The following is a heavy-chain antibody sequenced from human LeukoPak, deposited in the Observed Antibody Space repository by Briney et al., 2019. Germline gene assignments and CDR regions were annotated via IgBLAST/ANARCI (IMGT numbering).Heavy chain of an antibody. V-gene: IGHV3-21*06. J-gene: IGHJ6*03. Sequence: GGSLRLSCAASGFTFTSYNMNWVRQAPGKGLEWVSSITSSSSYIYYADSVKGRFTISRDNAKNSLYLQMDSLRVEDTAVYYCARDPYSGNYGAYYYYYMDVWGKGTTVTISS. CDR3: ARDPYSGNYGAYYYYYMDV. CDR2: ITSSSSYI. CDR1: GFTFTSYN. D-gene: IGHD1-26*01.